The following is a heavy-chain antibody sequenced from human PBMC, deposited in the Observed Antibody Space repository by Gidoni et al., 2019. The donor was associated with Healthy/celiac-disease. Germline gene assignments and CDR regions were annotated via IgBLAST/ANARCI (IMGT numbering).Heavy chain of an antibody. CDR2: IKSKTDGGTT. CDR1: GFTFSNAW. CDR3: TTGRNYDFWSGYYSDYFDY. V-gene: IGHV3-15*01. Sequence: EVQLVESGGGLVKPGGSLRLSWAASGFTFSNAWMSWVRQAPGKGLEWVGRIKSKTDGGTTDYAAPVKGRFTISRDDSKNTLYLQMNSLKTEDTAVYYCTTGRNYDFWSGYYSDYFDYWGQGTLVTVSS. J-gene: IGHJ4*02. D-gene: IGHD3-3*01.